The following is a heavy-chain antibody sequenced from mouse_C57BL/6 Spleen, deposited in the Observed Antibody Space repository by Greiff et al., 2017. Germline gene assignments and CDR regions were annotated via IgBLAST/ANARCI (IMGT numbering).Heavy chain of an antibody. CDR3: ARDICYYGSSYEGVWYFDV. J-gene: IGHJ1*03. V-gene: IGHV1-9*01. CDR2: ILPGSGST. Sequence: VQLQQSGAELMKPGASEKLSCKATGYTFTGYWIEWVKQRPGHGLEWIGEILPGSGSTNYNEKFKGKATFTADTSSNTAYMQLSSLTTEDSAIYYCARDICYYGSSYEGVWYFDVWGTGTTVTVSA. D-gene: IGHD1-1*01. CDR1: GYTFTGYW.